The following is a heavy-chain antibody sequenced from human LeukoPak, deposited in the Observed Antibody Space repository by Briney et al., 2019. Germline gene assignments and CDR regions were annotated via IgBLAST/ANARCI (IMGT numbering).Heavy chain of an antibody. J-gene: IGHJ4*02. CDR1: GYTFTSYW. D-gene: IGHD7-27*01. CDR3: ARGDQLGIRFDF. V-gene: IGHV5-51*01. Sequence: GGSLKISCEASGYTFTSYWIAWVRQVPGKGLEWMGIIYGGDSDTKYSPSFDGQVTISADKSITTAYLQWSSLKASDTATYYCARGDQLGIRFDFWGQGTLVTVSS. CDR2: IYGGDSDT.